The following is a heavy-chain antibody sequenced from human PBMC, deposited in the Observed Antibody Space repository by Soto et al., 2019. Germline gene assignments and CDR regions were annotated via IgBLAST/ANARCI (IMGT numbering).Heavy chain of an antibody. V-gene: IGHV4-39*01. CDR2: IYYSGST. CDR1: GGSIRSSSYY. J-gene: IGHJ4*02. CDR3: ERLYCGGDCCLDY. D-gene: IGHD2-21*02. Sequence: QLPLQESGPGLVKPSETLSLPCTVSGGSIRSSSYYWGWIRKPPGKWLEWIGSIYYSGSTYYNPSLKSRVTISVDTSKNQFSRKLSSVTAADTAVYYCERLYCGGDCCLDYWGQGTLVTVSS.